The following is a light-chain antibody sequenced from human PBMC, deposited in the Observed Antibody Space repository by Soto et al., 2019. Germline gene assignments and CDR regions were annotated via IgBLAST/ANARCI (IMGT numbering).Light chain of an antibody. CDR1: SSDVGGYNY. V-gene: IGLV2-11*01. CDR3: CSYAGSYTFDV. J-gene: IGLJ1*01. CDR2: DVS. Sequence: QCALTQPRSVSGSPRQSVTISCTGTSSDVGGYNYVSWYQQHPGKAPKLMIYDVSKRPSGVPDRFSGSKSGNTASLTISGLQAEVEADYYCCSYAGSYTFDVFGTGTKLTVL.